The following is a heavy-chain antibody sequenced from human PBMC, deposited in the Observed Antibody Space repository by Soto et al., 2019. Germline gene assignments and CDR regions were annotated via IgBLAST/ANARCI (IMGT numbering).Heavy chain of an antibody. V-gene: IGHV4-34*01. J-gene: IGHJ5*02. CDR2: INHSGST. CDR1: GGSFSGCY. D-gene: IGHD2-2*01. CDR3: ARGRNFNFLGYCSSTSCYRLTWFDP. Sequence: PSETLSLTCAVYGGSFSGCYWSWIRQPPGKGLEWIGEINHSGSTNYNPSLKSRVTISVDTSKNQFSLKLSSVTAADTAVYYCARGRNFNFLGYCSSTSCYRLTWFDPWGQGTLVTVSS.